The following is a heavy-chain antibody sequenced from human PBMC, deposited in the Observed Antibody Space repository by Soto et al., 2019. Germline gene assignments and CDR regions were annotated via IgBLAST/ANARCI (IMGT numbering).Heavy chain of an antibody. Sequence: GESLKISCKGSGYSFASHWVAWVRQMPEKGLEWIGTIYPGDSDTKYSSAFRGHVTISADTSVSTAYLQWRSLEATDSAIYYCARYSGSYWHYLDFWGQGXPVTVYS. CDR2: IYPGDSDT. D-gene: IGHD1-26*01. J-gene: IGHJ4*02. V-gene: IGHV5-51*01. CDR1: GYSFASHW. CDR3: ARYSGSYWHYLDF.